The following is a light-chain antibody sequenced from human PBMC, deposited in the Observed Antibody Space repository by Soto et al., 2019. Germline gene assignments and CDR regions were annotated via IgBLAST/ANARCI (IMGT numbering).Light chain of an antibody. J-gene: IGLJ1*01. CDR2: EVG. V-gene: IGLV2-14*01. Sequence: QSALTQPASVSGSPGQSITISCTGSSSDVGGHNHVSWYQQHPGKAPKLIIYEVGNRPSGVSNRFSGSKSGNTASLTISGFQAEDEADYYCNSFTSTSTYVFGTGTKLTVL. CDR3: NSFTSTSTYV. CDR1: SSDVGGHNH.